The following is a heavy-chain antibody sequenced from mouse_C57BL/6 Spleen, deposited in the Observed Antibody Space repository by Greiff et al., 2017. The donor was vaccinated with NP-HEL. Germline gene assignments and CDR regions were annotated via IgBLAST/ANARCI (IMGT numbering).Heavy chain of an antibody. V-gene: IGHV1-18*01. CDR1: GYTFTDYN. CDR2: INPNNGGT. J-gene: IGHJ1*03. CDR3: ARNYGYFDV. Sequence: EVKLVESGPELVKPGASVKIPCKASGYTFTDYNMDWVKQSHGQSLEWIGDINPNNGGTIYNQKFKGKATLTVDKSSSTAYMELRSLTSEDTAVYYCARNYGYFDVWGTGTTVTVSS.